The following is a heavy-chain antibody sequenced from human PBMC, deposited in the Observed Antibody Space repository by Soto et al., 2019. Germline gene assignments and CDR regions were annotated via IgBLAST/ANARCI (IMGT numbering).Heavy chain of an antibody. Sequence: QEQLVQSGTEVKKPGASVTVSCKSSGYTFTDFYLHWLRQAPGQGLEWVGWINTKTGDTKSSKKFQGRVTMSRDTSVSTAYVDLTSLPSDDTAMYYCATGTNGTTGWYHPWGQGTRVTVSS. CDR1: GYTFTDFY. D-gene: IGHD1-1*01. CDR2: INTKTGDT. V-gene: IGHV1-2*02. J-gene: IGHJ5*02. CDR3: ATGTNGTTGWYHP.